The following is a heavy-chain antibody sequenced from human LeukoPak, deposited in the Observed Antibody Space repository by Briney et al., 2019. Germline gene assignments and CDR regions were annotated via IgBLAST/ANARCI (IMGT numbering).Heavy chain of an antibody. CDR2: IKSKTDGGKT. J-gene: IGHJ4*02. Sequence: PGGSLRLSCAASGFTFSNAWMSWVRQAPGKGLEWVGRIKSKTDGGKTDYAAPVKGRFTISRDDSKNTLYLQMNSLKTEDTAVYYCTTGGDYGDLCDYWGQGTLVTVSS. CDR1: GFTFSNAW. CDR3: TTGGDYGDLCDY. V-gene: IGHV3-15*01. D-gene: IGHD4-17*01.